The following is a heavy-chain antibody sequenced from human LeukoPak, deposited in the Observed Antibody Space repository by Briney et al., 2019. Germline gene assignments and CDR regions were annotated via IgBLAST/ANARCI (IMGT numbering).Heavy chain of an antibody. CDR2: ISYDGSNK. Sequence: PGGSLRLSCAASGFTFSSYAMHWVRQAPGKGLEWVAVISYDGSNKYYADSVKGRFTSSRDNSKNTLYLQMNSLRAEDTAVYYCARDLLTYCSSTSCYTNDSWGQGTLVTVYS. CDR1: GFTFSSYA. CDR3: ARDLLTYCSSTSCYTNDS. V-gene: IGHV3-30*01. J-gene: IGHJ5*01. D-gene: IGHD2-2*02.